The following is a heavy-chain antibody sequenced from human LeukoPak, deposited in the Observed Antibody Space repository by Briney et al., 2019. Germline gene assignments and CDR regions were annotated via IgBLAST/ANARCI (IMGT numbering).Heavy chain of an antibody. D-gene: IGHD6-13*01. V-gene: IGHV3-9*01. J-gene: IGHJ4*02. Sequence: GGSLRLSCAASGFIFDDYAMHWVRQTPGKGLEWVSGISWNSASIDYADSAKGRFTISRDNAKNSLYLQMNSLRAEDTALYYCAEDIDGIVAESEIDYWGQGTLVTVSS. CDR1: GFIFDDYA. CDR2: ISWNSASI. CDR3: AEDIDGIVAESEIDY.